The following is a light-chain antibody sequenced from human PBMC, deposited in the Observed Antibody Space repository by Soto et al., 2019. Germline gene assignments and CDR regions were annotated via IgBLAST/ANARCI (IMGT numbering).Light chain of an antibody. CDR2: DAS. CDR3: QQYENRPYT. J-gene: IGKJ3*01. CDR1: QTINNQ. Sequence: DIQMTQSPSTLSASVGDRVTIPCRASQTINNQLAWYQHKPGQAPSLLIYDASKSHFGVPSRFSGSGSGTDFTFTISSLQPEDNATYYCQQYENRPYTFGPGTKVDIK. V-gene: IGKV1-33*01.